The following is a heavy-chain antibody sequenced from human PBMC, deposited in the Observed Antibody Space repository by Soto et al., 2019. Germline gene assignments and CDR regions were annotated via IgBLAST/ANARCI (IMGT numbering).Heavy chain of an antibody. CDR1: GFTFSSYS. Sequence: GGSLRLSCAASGFTFSSYSMNWVRQAPGKGLEWVSYISSGSSTIYYADSVKGRFTISRDNAQNSLYLQMNSLRAEDTAVYYCAKGPGGYCSSTSCYSKFDPWGQGTLVTVSS. D-gene: IGHD2-2*01. V-gene: IGHV3-48*01. CDR3: AKGPGGYCSSTSCYSKFDP. CDR2: ISSGSSTI. J-gene: IGHJ5*02.